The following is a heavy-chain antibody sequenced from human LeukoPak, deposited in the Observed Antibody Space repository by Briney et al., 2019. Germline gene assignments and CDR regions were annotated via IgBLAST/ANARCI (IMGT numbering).Heavy chain of an antibody. V-gene: IGHV1-8*01. D-gene: IGHD6-6*01. Sequence: GASVKVSXKASGYTFTSYDINWVRQATGQGLEWMGWMNPNSGNTGYAQKFQGRVTMTRNTSISTAYMELSSLRSEDTAVYYCARVSSYSFYYYYYMDVWGKGTTVTVSS. CDR2: MNPNSGNT. CDR1: GYTFTSYD. J-gene: IGHJ6*03. CDR3: ARVSSYSFYYYYYMDV.